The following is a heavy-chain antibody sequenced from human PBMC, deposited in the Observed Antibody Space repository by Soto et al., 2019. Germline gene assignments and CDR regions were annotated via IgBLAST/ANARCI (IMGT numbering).Heavy chain of an antibody. J-gene: IGHJ4*02. CDR2: ISGSGGST. CDR3: AKDISAPRRLVVVTKGGFDY. CDR1: GFTFSSYA. D-gene: IGHD3-22*01. V-gene: IGHV3-23*01. Sequence: EVQLLESGGGLVQPGGSLRLSCAASGFTFSSYAMSWVRQAPGKGLEWVSAISGSGGSTYYADSVKGRFTISRDNSKNTLYLQMNSLRAEDTAVYYCAKDISAPRRLVVVTKGGFDYWGQGTLVTVSS.